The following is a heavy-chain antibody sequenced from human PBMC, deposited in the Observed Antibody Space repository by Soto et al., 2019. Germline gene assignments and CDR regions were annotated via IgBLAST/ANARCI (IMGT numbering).Heavy chain of an antibody. Sequence: GSLRLSCAASGFTFSSYGMHWVRQAPGKGLEWVAVISYDGSNKYYADSVKGRFTISRDNSKNTLYLQMNSLRAEDTAVYYCATVVGATSGLNYYYYNGMDVWGQGTTVTVSS. CDR3: ATVVGATSGLNYYYYNGMDV. D-gene: IGHD1-26*01. CDR2: ISYDGSNK. CDR1: GFTFSSYG. J-gene: IGHJ6*02. V-gene: IGHV3-30*03.